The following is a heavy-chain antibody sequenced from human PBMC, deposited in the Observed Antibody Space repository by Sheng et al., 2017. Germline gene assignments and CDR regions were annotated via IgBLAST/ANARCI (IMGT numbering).Heavy chain of an antibody. J-gene: IGHJ6*02. D-gene: IGHD3-16*01. V-gene: IGHV3-74*01. CDR2: INSDGSTT. CDR1: GFTFSSYW. CDR3: ARDFWGNSYYGLDV. Sequence: DVQLVESGGGSVQPGGSLRLSCAVSGFTFSSYWMHWVRQAPGKGLVWVSRINSDGSTTNYADSVKGRFTISRDNAEKTLYLQMNSLRAEDTAVYYCARDFWGNSYYGLDVWGQWDHGHRLL.